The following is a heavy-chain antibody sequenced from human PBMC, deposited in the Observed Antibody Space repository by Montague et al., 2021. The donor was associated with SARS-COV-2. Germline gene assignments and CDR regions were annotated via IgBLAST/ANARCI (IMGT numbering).Heavy chain of an antibody. CDR2: MYYSGST. J-gene: IGHJ4*02. CDR3: ARGLDGYNWGY. D-gene: IGHD5-24*01. V-gene: IGHV4-39*01. CDR1: GGSLGTCGYY. Sequence: SETLSLTCTVSGGSLGTCGYYWGWLRPPPGKGSVGIVSMYYSGSTHSNLSLKIRVTVSVDTSNNQFFLKLGSVTAADMAVYYCARGLDGYNWGYWGQGTLVTVSS.